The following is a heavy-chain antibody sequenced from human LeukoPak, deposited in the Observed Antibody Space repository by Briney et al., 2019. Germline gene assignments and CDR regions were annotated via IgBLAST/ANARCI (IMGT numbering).Heavy chain of an antibody. CDR3: ARVGGSWELIL. V-gene: IGHV3-7*01. CDR2: IRQDGSEK. J-gene: IGHJ4*02. Sequence: GRSLSLSCAATGFSLPNYWMSSVRQPPGQGLEWVANIRQDGSEKFYVASVKGRFTIHRDNDKSSLYLQMNSLRGEDTAVYFCARVGGSWELILWGQGTMVTVS. CDR1: GFSLPNYW. D-gene: IGHD2-15*01.